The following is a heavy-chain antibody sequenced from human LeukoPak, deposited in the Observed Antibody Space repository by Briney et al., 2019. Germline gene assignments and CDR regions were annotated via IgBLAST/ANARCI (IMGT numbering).Heavy chain of an antibody. CDR2: LHPDGSER. Sequence: GGSLRLSCVASGFTFTQYWMTWVRRAPGKGLEWVARLHPDGSERNYVGSVEGRFTVFGDNAKSSLFLQMHSLRVEDTAVYYCARGGYSFDYLGQGTLVTVPS. J-gene: IGHJ4*02. D-gene: IGHD5-12*01. V-gene: IGHV3-7*01. CDR3: ARGGYSFDY. CDR1: GFTFTQYW.